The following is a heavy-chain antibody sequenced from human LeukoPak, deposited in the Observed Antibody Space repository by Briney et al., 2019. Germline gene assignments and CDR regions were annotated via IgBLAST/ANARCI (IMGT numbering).Heavy chain of an antibody. V-gene: IGHV3-48*01. CDR1: GFTFSSYS. Sequence: GGSLRLSCAASGFTFSSYSMNWVRQAPGKGLEWVSYISSSSSTIYYADSVKGRFTISRDDAKNSLYLQMNSLRAEETAVYYCARAWGSSWSNWFDPWGQGTLVTVSS. J-gene: IGHJ5*02. D-gene: IGHD6-13*01. CDR3: ARAWGSSWSNWFDP. CDR2: ISSSSSTI.